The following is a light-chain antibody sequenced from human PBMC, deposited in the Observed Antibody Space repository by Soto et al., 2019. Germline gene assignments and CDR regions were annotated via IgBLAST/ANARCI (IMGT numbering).Light chain of an antibody. V-gene: IGKV3-11*01. CDR2: DAS. CDR3: QQYETFSGT. CDR1: QSINRH. Sequence: IELTQSPPTLSFSPGERATLSCRASQSINRHLAWYRQKPGQAPRLLIYDASNRATGIPARFSGSGSGTDFTLTIGRLEPDDFATYYCQQYETFSGTFGPGTKADIK. J-gene: IGKJ1*01.